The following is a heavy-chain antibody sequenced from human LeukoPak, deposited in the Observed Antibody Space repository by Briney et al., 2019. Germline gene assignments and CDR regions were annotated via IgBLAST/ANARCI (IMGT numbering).Heavy chain of an antibody. CDR2: LPPDELGI. CDR1: GFTFTNYW. CDR3: VGTIASRGSEY. D-gene: IGHD6-6*01. V-gene: IGHV3-74*01. Sequence: GSLRLSCAASGFTFTNYWMHWVRQAPGMGLVWVSRLPPDELGIIYADSVKGRFTVSRDNAKNTVYLQMNNLRVDDTAMYYCVGTIASRGSEYWGQGALVTVS. J-gene: IGHJ4*02.